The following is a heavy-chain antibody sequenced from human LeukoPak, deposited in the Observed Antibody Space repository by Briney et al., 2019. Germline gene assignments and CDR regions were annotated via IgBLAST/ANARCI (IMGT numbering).Heavy chain of an antibody. Sequence: PGGSLRLSCAASGFTFDDYAMHWVRQAPGKGLEWVSGISWNSGSRGYADSVKGRYTISRDNAKNSLYLQMNSLRPEDTALYYCAKAAGPDYFDYWGQGTLVTVSS. D-gene: IGHD6-13*01. CDR1: GFTFDDYA. J-gene: IGHJ4*02. V-gene: IGHV3-9*01. CDR2: ISWNSGSR. CDR3: AKAAGPDYFDY.